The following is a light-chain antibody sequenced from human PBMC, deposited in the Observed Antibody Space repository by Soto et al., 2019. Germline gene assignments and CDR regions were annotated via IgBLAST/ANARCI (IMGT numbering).Light chain of an antibody. CDR3: ASYTSISSLGV. J-gene: IGLJ1*01. CDR1: SSDVGGYNY. V-gene: IGLV2-14*03. CDR2: EVN. Sequence: QSALTQPASVSGSPGQSITISCTGTSSDVGGYNYVSWYQQHPGKAPKLIIFEVNNRPSGVSDRFSGSKSGNTASLIISGLQAEDEADYYCASYTSISSLGVFGTGTKVTV.